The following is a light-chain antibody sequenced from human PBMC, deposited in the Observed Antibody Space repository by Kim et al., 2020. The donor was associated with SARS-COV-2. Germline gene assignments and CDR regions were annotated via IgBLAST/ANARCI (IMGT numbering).Light chain of an antibody. CDR1: QSVTSSY. V-gene: IGKV3-20*01. CDR3: QQYGNSPYT. CDR2: AAS. Sequence: EIVLTQSPGTLSLSPGERATLSCRASQSVTSSYLAWYQQKSGQAPRLLIYAASRRAAAIPDRFSGSGSGTDFTLTISRMEPEDFAVYYCQQYGNSPYTFGQGTKLEI. J-gene: IGKJ2*01.